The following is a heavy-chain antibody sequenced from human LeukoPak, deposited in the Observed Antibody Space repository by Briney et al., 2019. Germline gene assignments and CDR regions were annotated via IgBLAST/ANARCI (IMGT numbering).Heavy chain of an antibody. D-gene: IGHD7-27*01. CDR3: ARELVSLGTGYFDL. Sequence: GGSLRLSCEASGFTLVTYGITWVRQAPGKGLEWVSGITGSSTWTYYADSVRGRFTISRDNSKNTLHLQMNNLTADDTAIYYCARELVSLGTGYFDLWGRGTLVTVSS. J-gene: IGHJ2*01. CDR1: GFTLVTYG. V-gene: IGHV3-23*01. CDR2: ITGSSTWT.